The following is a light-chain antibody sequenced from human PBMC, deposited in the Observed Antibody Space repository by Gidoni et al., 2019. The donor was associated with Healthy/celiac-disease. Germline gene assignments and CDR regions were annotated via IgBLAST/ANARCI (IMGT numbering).Light chain of an antibody. CDR1: QSVSSSY. V-gene: IGKV3-20*01. CDR3: QQYGSSPPRFT. CDR2: GAS. Sequence: ESVLTQSPGTLSLSPGERDTLSCRASQSVSSSYLAWYQQKPGQAPRLLSYGASSSATGIPDRFRGSGSGTDFTLTISRLEPEDFAVYYCQQYGSSPPRFTFGPGTKVDIK. J-gene: IGKJ3*01.